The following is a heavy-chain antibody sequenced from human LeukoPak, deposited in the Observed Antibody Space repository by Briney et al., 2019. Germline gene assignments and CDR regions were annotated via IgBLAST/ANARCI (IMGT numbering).Heavy chain of an antibody. CDR1: GFTFKTYA. D-gene: IGHD2-21*02. CDR2: MSGSGSST. Sequence: GGSLRLSCAASGFTFKTYAMNWVRQVPGKGPEWVSSMSGSGSSTDYADSVKGRFTISRDNSKNTLYLQMNSLRAEDTAVYYCAKVTAQSPYYGMDVWGQGTTVTVSS. V-gene: IGHV3-23*01. CDR3: AKVTAQSPYYGMDV. J-gene: IGHJ6*02.